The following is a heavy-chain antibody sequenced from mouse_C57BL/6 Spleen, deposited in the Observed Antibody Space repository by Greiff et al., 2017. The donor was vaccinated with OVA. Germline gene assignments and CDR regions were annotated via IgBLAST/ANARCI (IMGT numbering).Heavy chain of an antibody. CDR1: GYTFTSYW. CDR3: APLYSTRYFDV. V-gene: IGHV1-50*01. D-gene: IGHD2-1*01. J-gene: IGHJ1*03. Sequence: QVQLQQPGAELVKPGASVKLSCKASGYTFTSYWMQWVKQRPGQGLEWIGEIDPSDSYTNYNQKFKGKATLTVDTSSSTAYMQLSSLTSEDSAVYYCAPLYSTRYFDVWGTGTTVTVSS. CDR2: IDPSDSYT.